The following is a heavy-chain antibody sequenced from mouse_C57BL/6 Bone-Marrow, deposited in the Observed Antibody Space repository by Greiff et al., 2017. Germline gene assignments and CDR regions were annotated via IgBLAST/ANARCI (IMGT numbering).Heavy chain of an antibody. Sequence: QVQLQQPGTELVKPGASVKLSCKASGYTFTSYWMHWVKQRPGQGLEWIGNINPSNGGTNYNEKFKSKATLTVDKSSSTAYMKLSSLTSSDSAVYYCARSGLRQGLLFDYWGQGTTLTVSS. J-gene: IGHJ2*01. D-gene: IGHD2-4*01. CDR2: INPSNGGT. CDR3: ARSGLRQGLLFDY. CDR1: GYTFTSYW. V-gene: IGHV1-53*01.